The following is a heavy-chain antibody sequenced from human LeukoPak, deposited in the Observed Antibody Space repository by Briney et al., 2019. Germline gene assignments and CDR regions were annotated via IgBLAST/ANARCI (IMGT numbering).Heavy chain of an antibody. Sequence: GESLKISCEGSGYSFSNYWIGWVRQMPGKGLEWMGIIYPGDYETRYSPSFQGLVTISVDKSISTAYLQWCSLKASDTAMYYCAIPPGYCGNDCSFDYWGQGTLVTVSS. J-gene: IGHJ4*02. CDR3: AIPPGYCGNDCSFDY. D-gene: IGHD2-21*02. CDR2: IYPGDYET. CDR1: GYSFSNYW. V-gene: IGHV5-51*01.